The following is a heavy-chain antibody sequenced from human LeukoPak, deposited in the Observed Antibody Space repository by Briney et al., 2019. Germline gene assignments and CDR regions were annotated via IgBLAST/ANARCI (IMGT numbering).Heavy chain of an antibody. CDR3: TGNNFDY. V-gene: IGHV3-15*01. J-gene: IGHJ4*02. Sequence: PGGSLRLSCAASGFSVRYARMNWVRQAPGKGLEWIGRFTSKSDGGTTDYTAPVKGRFIISSDDSRNTLYLQMNSLKTEDTAVYYCTGNNFDYWGQGTLVTVSS. CDR1: GFSVRYAR. D-gene: IGHD4-23*01. CDR2: FTSKSDGGTT.